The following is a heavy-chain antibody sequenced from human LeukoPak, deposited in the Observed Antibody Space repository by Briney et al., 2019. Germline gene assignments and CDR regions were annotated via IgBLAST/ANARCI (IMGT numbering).Heavy chain of an antibody. V-gene: IGHV3-30-3*02. CDR3: AKRGPWAFDY. D-gene: IGHD3-16*01. CDR2: ISYDGSNK. Sequence: GGSLRLSCAASGFTFSSYAMHWVRQAPGKGLEWVAVISYDGSNKYYAGSVKGRFTISRDNSKNTLYLQMNSLRAEDTAVYYCAKRGPWAFDYWGQGTLVTVSS. J-gene: IGHJ4*02. CDR1: GFTFSSYA.